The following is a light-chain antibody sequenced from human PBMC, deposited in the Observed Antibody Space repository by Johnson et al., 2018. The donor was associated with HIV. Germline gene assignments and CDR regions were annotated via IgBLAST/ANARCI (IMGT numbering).Light chain of an antibody. J-gene: IGLJ1*01. Sequence: QSILTQPPSVSAAPGQKVTISCSGNTSNFDNNYVSWYLQLPETAPKLLIYESNKRPSGIPDRFSGSKSGTSATLGISGLQPGDAADYYCGTWDSRLNVYLFGPGTKVTVL. CDR2: ESN. CDR3: GTWDSRLNVYL. V-gene: IGLV1-51*02. CDR1: TSNFDNNY.